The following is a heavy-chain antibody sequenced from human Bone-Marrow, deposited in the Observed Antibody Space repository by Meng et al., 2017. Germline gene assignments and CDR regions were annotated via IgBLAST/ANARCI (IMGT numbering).Heavy chain of an antibody. Sequence: QVQRQHGGLGRLKPAETLSLPCVVSGGSFSDYYWSWILQPPGKGLEWIGEINHSGSTNYNPSLESRATISVDTSQNNLSLKLSSVTAADSAVYYCARGPTTMAHDFDYWGQGTLVTVSS. V-gene: IGHV4-34*01. D-gene: IGHD4-11*01. CDR2: INHSGST. J-gene: IGHJ4*02. CDR3: ARGPTTMAHDFDY. CDR1: GGSFSDYY.